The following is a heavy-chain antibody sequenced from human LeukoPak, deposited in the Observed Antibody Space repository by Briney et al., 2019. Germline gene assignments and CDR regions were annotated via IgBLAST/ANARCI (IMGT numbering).Heavy chain of an antibody. CDR2: INHSGST. J-gene: IGHJ6*02. Sequence: SETLSLTCAVYGGSFSGYYWSWIRQPPGKGLEWIGEINHSGSTNYNPSLKSRVTISVDTSKNQFSLKLSSVTAADTAVYYCARGFEGSQLLWRNHYYYGMDVWGQGTTVTVSS. CDR3: ARGFEGSQLLWRNHYYYGMDV. D-gene: IGHD2-2*01. CDR1: GGSFSGYY. V-gene: IGHV4-34*01.